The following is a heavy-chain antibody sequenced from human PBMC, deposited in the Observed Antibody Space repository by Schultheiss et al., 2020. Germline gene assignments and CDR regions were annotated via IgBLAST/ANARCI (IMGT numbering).Heavy chain of an antibody. D-gene: IGHD4-23*01. Sequence: GESLKISCAASGFTFSSYWMHWVRQAPGKGLVWVSRINSDGSSTSYADSVKGRFTISRDNAKNTLYLQMNSLRAEDTAVYYCARDPVVTPKSNYMDVWGKVTTVTVSS. CDR1: GFTFSSYW. CDR2: INSDGSST. V-gene: IGHV3-74*01. CDR3: ARDPVVTPKSNYMDV. J-gene: IGHJ6*03.